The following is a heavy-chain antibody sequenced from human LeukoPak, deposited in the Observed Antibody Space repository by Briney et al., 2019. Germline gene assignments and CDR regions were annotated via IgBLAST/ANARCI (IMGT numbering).Heavy chain of an antibody. V-gene: IGHV3-23*01. Sequence: GGSLRLSCAASGFTFSEYALVWVRQAPGKGLEWVSASSSGGANTLYADAVKGRFTISRDNSKNTLYLQMDSLRAEDTAVYFCGRDPNGDYVGAFDFWGQGTLVTVSS. CDR2: SSSGGANT. D-gene: IGHD4-17*01. CDR3: GRDPNGDYVGAFDF. J-gene: IGHJ3*01. CDR1: GFTFSEYA.